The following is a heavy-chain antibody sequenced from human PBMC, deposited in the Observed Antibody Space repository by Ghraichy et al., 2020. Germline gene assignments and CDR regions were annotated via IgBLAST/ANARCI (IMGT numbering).Heavy chain of an antibody. CDR1: GFTVSNNC. J-gene: IGHJ4*02. CDR2: IYRGGGT. D-gene: IGHD3-16*01. Sequence: GGSLRLSCAASGFTVSNNCVTWVHQAPGKGLEWVSGIYRGGGTYYADSVKDRFTISRDNSKNTVYLQMNNLRAEDTAVYYCARGLYDTGKFDVGGQGTLVTVSS. V-gene: IGHV3-66*01. CDR3: ARGLYDTGKFDV.